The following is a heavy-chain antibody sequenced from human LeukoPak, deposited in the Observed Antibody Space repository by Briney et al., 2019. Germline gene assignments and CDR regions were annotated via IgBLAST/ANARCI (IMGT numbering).Heavy chain of an antibody. CDR2: INHSGST. Sequence: SETLSLTCAVYGGSFSGYYWSWIRQPPGKGLEWIGEINHSGSTNYNPSLKSRVTISEDTSKNQFSLKLSSVTAADTAVYYCARLQLIQTTVLTSVEYYYYGMDVWGQGTTVTVSS. V-gene: IGHV4-34*01. J-gene: IGHJ6*02. CDR3: ARLQLIQTTVLTSVEYYYYGMDV. CDR1: GGSFSGYY. D-gene: IGHD4-23*01.